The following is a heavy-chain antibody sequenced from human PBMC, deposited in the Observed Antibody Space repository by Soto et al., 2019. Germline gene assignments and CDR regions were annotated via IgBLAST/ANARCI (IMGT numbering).Heavy chain of an antibody. D-gene: IGHD2-15*01. V-gene: IGHV4-34*01. CDR2: INHSGST. CDR1: GGSFSGYY. J-gene: IGHJ3*02. Sequence: SETLSLTCAVYGGSFSGYYWSWIRQPPGKGLEWIGEINHSGSTNYNPSLKSRVTISVDTSKNQFSLKLSSVTAADTAVYYCARAEGYCSGGSCYGVDAFDIWGQGTMVTVSS. CDR3: ARAEGYCSGGSCYGVDAFDI.